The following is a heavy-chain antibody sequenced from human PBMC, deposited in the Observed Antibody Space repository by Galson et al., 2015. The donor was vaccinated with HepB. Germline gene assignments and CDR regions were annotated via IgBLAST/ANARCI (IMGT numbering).Heavy chain of an antibody. CDR3: ARDLVRYSHGYRHYYYYGMDV. CDR1: GGSISSSSYY. D-gene: IGHD5-18*01. V-gene: IGHV4-39*07. J-gene: IGHJ6*02. CDR2: MYYSGSS. Sequence: SETLSLTCTVSGGSISSSSYYWGWIRQPPGKGLEWIGSMYYSGSSYYNPSLKSRVTISVDMSKNEFSLKLNSVTAADTAVYYCARDLVRYSHGYRHYYYYGMDVWGQGTTVTVSS.